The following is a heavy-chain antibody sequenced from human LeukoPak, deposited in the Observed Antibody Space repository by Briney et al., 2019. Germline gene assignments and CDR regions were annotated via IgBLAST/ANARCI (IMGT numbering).Heavy chain of an antibody. CDR3: TRVGYIDEGIDY. V-gene: IGHV3-53*01. Sequence: GGSLRLSCAASGFTVSSNYMSWVRQTPGKGLEWVSVIYSGGSTYYADSVKGRFTISRDNSKNTLYLQMNSLRAEDTAIYYCTRVGYIDEGIDYWGQGTLVTVSS. J-gene: IGHJ4*02. CDR1: GFTVSSNY. CDR2: IYSGGST. D-gene: IGHD5-24*01.